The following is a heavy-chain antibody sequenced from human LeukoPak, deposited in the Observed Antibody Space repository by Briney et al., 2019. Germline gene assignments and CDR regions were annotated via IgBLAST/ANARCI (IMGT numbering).Heavy chain of an antibody. CDR3: AKDWGFCSSTSCYPRI. CDR1: GFTFSNYG. J-gene: IGHJ3*02. D-gene: IGHD2-2*01. V-gene: IGHV3-30*18. Sequence: GGSLRLSCAASGFTFSNYGMHWVRQAPGKGLEWVAVISYDGTNKYYADSVKGRFTISIDNSKNTLYLQMNSLRAEDTAVYNCAKDWGFCSSTSCYPRIWGQGTMVTVSS. CDR2: ISYDGTNK.